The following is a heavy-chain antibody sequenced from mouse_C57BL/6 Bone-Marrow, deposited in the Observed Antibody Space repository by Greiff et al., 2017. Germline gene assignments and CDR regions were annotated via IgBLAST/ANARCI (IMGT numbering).Heavy chain of an antibody. J-gene: IGHJ2*01. CDR1: GFNIKDDY. D-gene: IGHD1-1*01. CDR2: IDPENGDT. Sequence: VQLKESGAELVRPGASVKLSCKASGFNIKDDYMHWVKQRPEQGLEWIGWIDPENGDTEYASKFPGKATITADKSSNTAYLQLSSLTSEDTAVYYCTTIITTVVAPYYFDYWGQGTTLTVSS. V-gene: IGHV14-4*01. CDR3: TTIITTVVAPYYFDY.